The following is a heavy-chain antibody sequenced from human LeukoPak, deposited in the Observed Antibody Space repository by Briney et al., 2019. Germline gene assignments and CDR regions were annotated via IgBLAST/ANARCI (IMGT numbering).Heavy chain of an antibody. Sequence: PGGSLRLSCSASGFTFSNYYMSWIRQAPGKGLEWVSAISGSGGSTYYADSVKGRFTISRDNSKNTLYLQMNSLRAEDTAVYYCAKDRPTYYYDSSVPYYFDYWGQGTLVTVSS. V-gene: IGHV3-23*01. CDR3: AKDRPTYYYDSSVPYYFDY. J-gene: IGHJ4*02. D-gene: IGHD3-22*01. CDR2: ISGSGGST. CDR1: GFTFSNYY.